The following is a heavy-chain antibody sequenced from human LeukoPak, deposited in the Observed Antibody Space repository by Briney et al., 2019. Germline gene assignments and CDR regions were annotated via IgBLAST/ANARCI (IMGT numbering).Heavy chain of an antibody. CDR1: GYTFTSYG. J-gene: IGHJ6*02. CDR3: ARVEDIVVVPAAQGDYYYGMDV. CDR2: ISAYNGNT. D-gene: IGHD2-2*01. Sequence: GASAKVSCKASGYTFTSYGISWVRQAPGQGLEWMGWISAYNGNTNYAQKLQGRVTMTTDTSTSTAYMELRSLRSDDTAVYYCARVEDIVVVPAAQGDYYYGMDVWGQGTTVTVSS. V-gene: IGHV1-18*01.